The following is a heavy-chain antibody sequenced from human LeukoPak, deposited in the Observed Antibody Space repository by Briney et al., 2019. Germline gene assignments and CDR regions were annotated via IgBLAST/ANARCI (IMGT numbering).Heavy chain of an antibody. D-gene: IGHD3-10*01. CDR1: GDSVSSHTAA. J-gene: IGHJ5*01. V-gene: IGHV6-1*01. CDR3: ARDRGGFDS. CDR2: TYYRSTWST. Sequence: SQTLSLTCNISGDSVSSHTAAWNWIRQSPSRGLEWLGRTYYRSTWSTDYAVSAQSRITINPDTSRNHFSLQLSSVTPEDTAVYYCARDRGGFDSWGQGTLVTVSS.